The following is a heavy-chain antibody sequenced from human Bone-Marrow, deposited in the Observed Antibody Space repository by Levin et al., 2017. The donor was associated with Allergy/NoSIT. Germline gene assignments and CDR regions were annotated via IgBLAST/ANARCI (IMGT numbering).Heavy chain of an antibody. V-gene: IGHV3-30*18. D-gene: IGHD2-2*01. CDR3: AKDTQDIVVVPAAMGFDY. Sequence: GESLKISCAASGFTFSSYGMHWVRQAPGKGLEWVAVISYDGSNKYYADSVKGRFTISRDNSKNTLYLQMNSLRAEDTAVYYCAKDTQDIVVVPAAMGFDYWGQGTLVTVSS. CDR2: ISYDGSNK. J-gene: IGHJ4*02. CDR1: GFTFSSYG.